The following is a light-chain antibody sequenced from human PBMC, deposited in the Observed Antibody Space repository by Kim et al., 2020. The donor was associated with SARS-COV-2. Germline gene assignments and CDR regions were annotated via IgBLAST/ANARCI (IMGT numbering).Light chain of an antibody. Sequence: ALAPGQRATLCCRASQSVSRYLAWYQEKPGQAPRLLIYDASNRATGIPARFSGSGSGTDFTLTISSLEPEDFAVYYCQQRSNWWTFGQGTKVDIK. CDR3: QQRSNWWT. V-gene: IGKV3-11*01. CDR2: DAS. CDR1: QSVSRY. J-gene: IGKJ1*01.